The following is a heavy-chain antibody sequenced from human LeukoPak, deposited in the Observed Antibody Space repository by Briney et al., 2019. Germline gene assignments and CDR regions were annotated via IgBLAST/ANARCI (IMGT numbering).Heavy chain of an antibody. D-gene: IGHD3-16*01. CDR1: GGSITSYY. J-gene: IGHJ6*03. CDR2: IYYSGST. Sequence: SETLSLTCTVSGGSITSYYWSWIRQPPGKGLEWIGYIYYSGSTNYNPSLKSRVTISVDTSKNQFSLKLRSVTAADTAVYYCAREASQKGAHYMDVWGKGTTVTISS. CDR3: AREASQKGAHYMDV. V-gene: IGHV4-59*01.